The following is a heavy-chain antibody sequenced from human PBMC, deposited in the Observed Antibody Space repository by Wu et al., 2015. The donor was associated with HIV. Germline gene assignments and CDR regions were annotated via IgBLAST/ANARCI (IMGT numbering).Heavy chain of an antibody. CDR3: ARAAYDRSGYPAHFDH. D-gene: IGHD3-22*01. J-gene: IGHJ4*02. V-gene: IGHV1-69*05. Sequence: QVQLVQSAAEVKKPGSSVRVSCKTSGGTFSSFAISWVRQAPGQGLEWMGGINPLLRTADYAQKFQGRLTTTTDESTNTAYMALSSLTFDDTAVYYCARAAYDRSGYPAHFDHWGQGTLVTVSS. CDR1: GGTFSSFA. CDR2: INPLLRTA.